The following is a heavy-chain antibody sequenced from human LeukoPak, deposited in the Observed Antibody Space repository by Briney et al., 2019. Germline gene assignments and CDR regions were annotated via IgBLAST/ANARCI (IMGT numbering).Heavy chain of an antibody. CDR1: GYSINNGYF. CDR2: VFHSGDT. J-gene: IGHJ6*04. Sequence: SETLSVNCTVSGYSINNGYFWGWIRQPPGKGLEYIGTVFHSGDTYYNPSLKSRVTISLDTSTNEISLKLRSATAADTAVYYCVRGLRSGSNYFFYGMDVWGKGTTVTVSS. D-gene: IGHD3-10*01. V-gene: IGHV4-38-2*02. CDR3: VRGLRSGSNYFFYGMDV.